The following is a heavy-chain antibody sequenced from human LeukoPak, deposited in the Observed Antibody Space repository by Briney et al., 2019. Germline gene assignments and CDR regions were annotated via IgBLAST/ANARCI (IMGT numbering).Heavy chain of an antibody. CDR1: GFTFSSYA. D-gene: IGHD3-9*01. CDR3: AKDYDILTGYPYYFDY. Sequence: GSLRLSCAASGFTFSSYAMSWVRQAPGKGPEWVSAISGSGGSTYYADSVKGRFTISRDNSKNTLYLQMNSLRAEDTAVYYCAKDYDILTGYPYYFDYWGQGTLVTVSS. CDR2: ISGSGGST. V-gene: IGHV3-23*01. J-gene: IGHJ4*02.